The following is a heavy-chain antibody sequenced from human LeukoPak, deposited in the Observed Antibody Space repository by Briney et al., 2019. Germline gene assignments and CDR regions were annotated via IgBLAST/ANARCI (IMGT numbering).Heavy chain of an antibody. CDR2: IYPGDSDT. D-gene: IGHD3-9*01. CDR3: ARRISLTGREFDY. Sequence: GESLKISCKGAGYSFTSAWIGLGRQMPGKGLEWMGIIYPGDSDTRFSPSFQGQVTFSADKSISTAYLQWSSLKASDTAMYYCARRISLTGREFDYWGQGTLVTVSS. V-gene: IGHV5-51*01. CDR1: GYSFTSAW. J-gene: IGHJ4*02.